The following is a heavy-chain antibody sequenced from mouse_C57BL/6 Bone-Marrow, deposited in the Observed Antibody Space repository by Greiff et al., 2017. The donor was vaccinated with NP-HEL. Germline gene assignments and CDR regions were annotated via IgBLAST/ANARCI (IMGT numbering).Heavy chain of an antibody. V-gene: IGHV1-18*01. CDR1: GYTFTDYN. CDR3: AREAYGRDD. D-gene: IGHD1-1*01. Sequence: VQLQQSGPELVKPGASVKIPCKASGYTFTDYNMDWVKQSHGKSLEWIGDINPNNGGTIYNQKFKGKATLTVDKSSSTAYMELRSLTADDSAGYYCAREAYGRDDWGQGTTLTVAS. CDR2: INPNNGGT. J-gene: IGHJ2*01.